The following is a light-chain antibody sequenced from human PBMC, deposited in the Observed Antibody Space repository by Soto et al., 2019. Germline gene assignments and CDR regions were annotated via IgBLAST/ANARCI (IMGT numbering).Light chain of an antibody. CDR2: DVT. V-gene: IGLV2-11*01. CDR1: SSDLGGYNY. J-gene: IGLJ3*02. CDR3: CSYAGSFNWV. Sequence: QSVLTQPRSVSGSPGQSVTISCSGTSSDLGGYNYVSWYQHHPGKAPKLMIYDVTLRPSGVPDRFSGSKSGNTASLTISWLQDEDEADYYCCSYAGSFNWVFGGGTKVTVL.